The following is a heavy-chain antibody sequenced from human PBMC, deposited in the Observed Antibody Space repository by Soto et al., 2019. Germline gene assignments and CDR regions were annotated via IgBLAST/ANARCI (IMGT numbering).Heavy chain of an antibody. CDR3: AKSGGDFFYYGMDV. D-gene: IGHD3-10*01. Sequence: EVQLLESGGGLVQPGGSLRLSCAASGFTFSNYAMSWVRQAPGKGLECVSGISDSGGSTYYADSVKGRRTISRDNSKNTRYLQMNSLRAEDTAVYYCAKSGGDFFYYGMDVWGQGTPVTVSS. J-gene: IGHJ6*02. CDR2: ISDSGGST. CDR1: GFTFSNYA. V-gene: IGHV3-23*01.